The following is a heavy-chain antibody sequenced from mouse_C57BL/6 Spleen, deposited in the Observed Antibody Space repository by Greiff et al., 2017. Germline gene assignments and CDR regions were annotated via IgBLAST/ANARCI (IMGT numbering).Heavy chain of an antibody. J-gene: IGHJ4*01. V-gene: IGHV1-50*01. CDR2: IDPSDSYT. D-gene: IGHD1-1*01. CDR3: ARSHYGSPRAMDY. Sequence: QVQLQQPGAELVKPGASVKLSCKASGYTFTSYWMQWVKQRPGQGLEWIGGIDPSDSYTNYNQKFKGKATLTVDTSSSTAYMQLSSLTSEDSAVYYCARSHYGSPRAMDYWGQGTSVTVSS. CDR1: GYTFTSYW.